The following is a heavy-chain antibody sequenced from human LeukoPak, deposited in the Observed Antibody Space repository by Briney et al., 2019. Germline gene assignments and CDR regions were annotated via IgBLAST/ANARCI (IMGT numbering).Heavy chain of an antibody. Sequence: PGGSLRLSCAASGFTFSSFGMHWVRQAPGKGLEWVAVIWYDGSNKYYADSVKGRFTISRDNSKNTLYLQMNSLRAEDTAVYYCARDPASSGDAFDIWGQGTMVTVSS. CDR2: IWYDGSNK. D-gene: IGHD3-22*01. CDR3: ARDPASSGDAFDI. CDR1: GFTFSSFG. V-gene: IGHV3-33*01. J-gene: IGHJ3*02.